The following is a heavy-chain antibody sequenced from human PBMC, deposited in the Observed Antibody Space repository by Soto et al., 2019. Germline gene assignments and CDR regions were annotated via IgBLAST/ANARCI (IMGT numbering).Heavy chain of an antibody. Sequence: GGSLRLSCAASGFTFSNYAMSWVRQAPGKGLEWVSGLSDGGGSTFYADSVKGRFTISRDNDKNTLYLQMSSLRAEDTAVYYCAKEGTKSPYNCFDHWRQGTLLTVSS. CDR2: LSDGGGST. V-gene: IGHV3-23*01. D-gene: IGHD2-8*01. CDR1: GFTFSNYA. J-gene: IGHJ5*02. CDR3: AKEGTKSPYNCFDH.